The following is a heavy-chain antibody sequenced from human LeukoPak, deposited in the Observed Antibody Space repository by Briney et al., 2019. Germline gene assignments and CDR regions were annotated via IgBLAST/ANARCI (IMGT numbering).Heavy chain of an antibody. CDR1: GFTFSSYA. J-gene: IGHJ3*02. V-gene: IGHV3-30-3*01. Sequence: GGSLRLSCAASGFTFSSYAMHWVRQAPGKGLEWVAVISYDGSNKYYADSVKGRFTISRDNSKNTLYLQMNSLRAEDTAVYYCARDFCPHDYGDYECAFDIWGQGTMVTVSS. D-gene: IGHD4-17*01. CDR2: ISYDGSNK. CDR3: ARDFCPHDYGDYECAFDI.